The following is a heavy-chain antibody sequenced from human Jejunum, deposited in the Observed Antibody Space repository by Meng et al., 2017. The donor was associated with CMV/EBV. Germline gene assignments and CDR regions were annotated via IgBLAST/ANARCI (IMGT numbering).Heavy chain of an antibody. V-gene: IGHV3-23*01. Sequence: EVQLLESXGDLVQPGGSLTLSCAASGFTFRTYAMTWVRQAPGKGLEWVATSGTGGDTYYADSVKGRFTISRDSSKNTLYLQMHSLRAEDTAIYYCVPYSPPLRYFEDWGPGTLVTVSS. CDR3: VPYSPPLRYFED. J-gene: IGHJ4*02. CDR2: TSGTGGDT. CDR1: GFTFRTYA. D-gene: IGHD4-17*01.